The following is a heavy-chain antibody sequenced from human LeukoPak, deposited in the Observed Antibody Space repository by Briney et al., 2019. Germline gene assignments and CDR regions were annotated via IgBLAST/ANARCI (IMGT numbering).Heavy chain of an antibody. CDR3: ARDLSIAARGPFDY. D-gene: IGHD6-6*01. V-gene: IGHV1-3*01. J-gene: IGHJ4*02. Sequence: ASVKVSCTASGYTFTSYAMHWVRQAPGQRLEWMGWINAGNGNTKYSQKFQGRVTITADESTSTAYMELSSLRSEDTAVYYCARDLSIAARGPFDYWGQGTLVTVSS. CDR2: INAGNGNT. CDR1: GYTFTSYA.